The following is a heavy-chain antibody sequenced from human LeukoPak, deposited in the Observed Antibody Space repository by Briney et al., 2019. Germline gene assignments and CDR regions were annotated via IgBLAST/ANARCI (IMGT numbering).Heavy chain of an antibody. J-gene: IGHJ4*02. CDR2: ISSSSSYI. CDR1: GFTFSNYS. V-gene: IGHV3-21*04. Sequence: GGSLRFSCAASGFTFSNYSMNWVRQAPGKGLEWVSSISSSSSYIYYADSVKGRFTISRDNSKNTLYLQMNSLRAEDTAVYFCARRSGVAVAGAFDYWGQGTLVTVSS. CDR3: ARRSGVAVAGAFDY. D-gene: IGHD6-19*01.